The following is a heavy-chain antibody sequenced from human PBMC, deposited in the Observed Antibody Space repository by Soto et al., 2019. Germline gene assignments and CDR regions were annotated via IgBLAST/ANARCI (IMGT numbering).Heavy chain of an antibody. D-gene: IGHD6-19*01. Sequence: GGSLRLSCAAPGFTSSSYWMSWVRQAPGKGLEWVANIKQDGSEKYYVDSVKGRFTISRDNAKNSLYLQMNSLRAEDTAVYYCARGSSGWYHYYYGMDVWGQGTTVTVSS. CDR3: ARGSSGWYHYYYGMDV. CDR2: IKQDGSEK. CDR1: GFTSSSYW. J-gene: IGHJ6*02. V-gene: IGHV3-7*01.